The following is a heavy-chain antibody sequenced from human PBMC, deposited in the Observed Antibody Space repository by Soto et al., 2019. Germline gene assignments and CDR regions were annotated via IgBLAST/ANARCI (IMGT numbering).Heavy chain of an antibody. CDR1: GGTFSSYA. V-gene: IGHV1-69*13. Sequence: SVKVSCKASGGTFSSYAISWVRQAPGQGLEWMGGIIPIFGTANYAQKFQGRVTITADESTSTAYMELSSLRSEDTAVYYCARTYYYDSSGYYLWGNYYYYYGMDVWGQGTTVTVS. CDR3: ARTYYYDSSGYYLWGNYYYYYGMDV. D-gene: IGHD3-22*01. J-gene: IGHJ6*02. CDR2: IIPIFGTA.